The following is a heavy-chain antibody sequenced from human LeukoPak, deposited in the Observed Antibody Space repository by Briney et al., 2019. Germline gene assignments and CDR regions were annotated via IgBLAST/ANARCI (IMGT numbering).Heavy chain of an antibody. J-gene: IGHJ4*02. D-gene: IGHD2-2*01. CDR2: INHSGST. V-gene: IGHV4-34*01. CDR3: AREDIVVVPAAIFDY. Sequence: SETLSLTCTXSGGSISSYYWSWIRQPPGKGLEWIGEINHSGSTNYNPSLKSRVTISVDTSKNQFSLKLSSVTAADTAVYYCAREDIVVVPAAIFDYWGQGTLVTVSS. CDR1: GGSISSYY.